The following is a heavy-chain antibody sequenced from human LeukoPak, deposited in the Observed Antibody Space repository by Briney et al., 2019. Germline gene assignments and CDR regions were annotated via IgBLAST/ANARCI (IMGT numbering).Heavy chain of an antibody. J-gene: IGHJ5*02. CDR1: GGSISSYY. D-gene: IGHD2-15*01. CDR3: ARNLGYCSGGSCYSVWFDP. Sequence: SETLSLTCTVSGGSISSYYWSWIRQPPGKGLEWIVYIYYSGSTNYNPSLKSRVTISVATSKNQFSLKLSSVTAADTAVYYCARNLGYCSGGSCYSVWFDPWGQGTLVTVSS. CDR2: IYYSGST. V-gene: IGHV4-59*08.